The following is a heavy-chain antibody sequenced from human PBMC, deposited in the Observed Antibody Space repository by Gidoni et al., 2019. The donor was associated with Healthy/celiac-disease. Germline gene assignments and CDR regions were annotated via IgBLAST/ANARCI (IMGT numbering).Heavy chain of an antibody. V-gene: IGHV3-30*03. J-gene: IGHJ4*02. Sequence: QVQLVESGGGVVQPGRSLRLSCAASGFTFSSYGMHWVRQAPGKGLEWVAVISYDGVNKYYADSVKGRFTISRDNSKNTLYLQMNSLRAEDTAVYYCAREGYYYGSSGYYTGVVYGYFDYWGQGTLVTVSS. CDR2: ISYDGVNK. CDR3: AREGYYYGSSGYYTGVVYGYFDY. D-gene: IGHD3-22*01. CDR1: GFTFSSYG.